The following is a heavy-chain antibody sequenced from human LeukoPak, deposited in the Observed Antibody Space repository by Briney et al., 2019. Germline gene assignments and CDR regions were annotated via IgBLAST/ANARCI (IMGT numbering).Heavy chain of an antibody. J-gene: IGHJ4*02. CDR2: ISWNSGSI. V-gene: IGHV3-9*03. CDR3: AKGYSSSWYGLPHPYYFDY. CDR1: GFTFDEYA. Sequence: GRSLRLSCAASGFTFDEYAMHWVRQAPGKGLEWVSGISWNSGSIGYADSVKGRFTISRDNAKNSLYLQMNSLRAEDMALYYCAKGYSSSWYGLPHPYYFDYSSQGTLVTVSS. D-gene: IGHD6-13*01.